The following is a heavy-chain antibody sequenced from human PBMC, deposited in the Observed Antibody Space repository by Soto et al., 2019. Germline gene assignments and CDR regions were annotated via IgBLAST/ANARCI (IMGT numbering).Heavy chain of an antibody. CDR2: IIPIFGTA. J-gene: IGHJ6*02. V-gene: IGHV1-69*13. D-gene: IGHD3-10*01. CDR1: GGTFSSYA. CDR3: ASAWVGEGTSYYYNGIDV. Sequence: ASVKVSCKASGGTFSSYAISWVRQAPGQGLEWMGGIIPIFGTANYAQKFQGRVTITADESTSTAYMELSSLRSEDTAVYYCASAWVGEGTSYYYNGIDVWGQGTTVTVSS.